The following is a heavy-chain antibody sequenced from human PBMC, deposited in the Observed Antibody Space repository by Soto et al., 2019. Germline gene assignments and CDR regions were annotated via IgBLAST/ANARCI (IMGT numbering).Heavy chain of an antibody. J-gene: IGHJ4*02. Sequence: LRLSFAASGFTVSSNYISWVRQAPGKGLEWVSVIYSGGSTYYADSVKGRFTISRDNSKNTLYLQMNSLRAEDTAVYYCAREIGDYAYFDYWGQGTLVTVSS. CDR3: AREIGDYAYFDY. CDR2: IYSGGST. D-gene: IGHD4-17*01. V-gene: IGHV3-53*01. CDR1: GFTVSSNY.